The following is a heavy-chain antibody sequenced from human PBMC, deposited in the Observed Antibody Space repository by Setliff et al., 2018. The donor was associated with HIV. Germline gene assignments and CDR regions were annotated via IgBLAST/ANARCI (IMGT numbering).Heavy chain of an antibody. Sequence: ASVKVSCKASGYTFINYHITWVRQAPGQGLEWVGSISASSVNTNYTQKLQGRVTMTTDTSTSTAYMDLRSLTSDDTAVYYCARLGLFYDAFNVWGQGTMVTVSS. V-gene: IGHV1-18*01. D-gene: IGHD3-22*01. CDR1: GYTFINYH. CDR3: ARLGLFYDAFNV. J-gene: IGHJ3*01. CDR2: ISASSVNT.